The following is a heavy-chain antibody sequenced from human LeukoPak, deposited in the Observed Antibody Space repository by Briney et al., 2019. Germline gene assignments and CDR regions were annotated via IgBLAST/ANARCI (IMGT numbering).Heavy chain of an antibody. CDR1: GYTFTGYY. V-gene: IGHV1-2*02. CDR2: INPNSGGT. J-gene: IGHJ4*02. Sequence: GESLKVSCKASGYTFTGYYMHWVRQAPGQGLEWMGWINPNSGGTNYAQKFQGRVTMTRDTSISTAYMELSRLRSDDTAVYYCARDESISGWFYDYWGQGTLVTVSS. CDR3: ARDESISGWFYDY. D-gene: IGHD6-19*01.